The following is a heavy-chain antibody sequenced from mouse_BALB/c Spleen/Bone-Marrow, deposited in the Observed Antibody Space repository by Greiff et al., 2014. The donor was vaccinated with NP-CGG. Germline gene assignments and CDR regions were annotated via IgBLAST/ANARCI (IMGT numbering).Heavy chain of an antibody. V-gene: IGHV1-39*01. CDR1: GYSFTGYN. CDR2: IDPSYGGT. J-gene: IGHJ3*01. D-gene: IGHD2-3*01. CDR3: ARGHDGYRTWFAY. Sequence: LQESGPELEKPGASVKISCKASGYSFTGYNMNWVKQSNGKSLEWIGNIDPSYGGTTYNQKFKGKATLTVDKSSSTAYMQLKSLTSEDSAVYYCARGHDGYRTWFAYWGQGTLVTVSA.